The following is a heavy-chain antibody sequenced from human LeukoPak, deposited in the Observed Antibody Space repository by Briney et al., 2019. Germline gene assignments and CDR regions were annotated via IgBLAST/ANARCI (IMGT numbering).Heavy chain of an antibody. Sequence: PSETLSLTCTVSGGSISSYYWSWIRQPPGKGLEWIGYIYYSGSTNYNPPLKSRVTISVDTSKNQFSLKLSSVTAADTAVYYCASGQLLSNFDYWGQGTLVTVSS. V-gene: IGHV4-59*01. CDR1: GGSISSYY. CDR3: ASGQLLSNFDY. CDR2: IYYSGST. J-gene: IGHJ4*02. D-gene: IGHD3-10*01.